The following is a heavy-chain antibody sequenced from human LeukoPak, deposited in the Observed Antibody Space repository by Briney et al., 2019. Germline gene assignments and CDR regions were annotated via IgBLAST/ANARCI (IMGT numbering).Heavy chain of an antibody. CDR1: GYTFTSYG. Sequence: GASVKVSCKASGYTFTSYGISWVRQAPGQGLEWMGWISAYNGNTNYAQKLQGRVTMTTDTSTSTAYMELRGLRSDDTAVYYCVGSPYYGSGSPNIDYWGQGTLVTVSS. CDR2: ISAYNGNT. D-gene: IGHD3-10*01. CDR3: VGSPYYGSGSPNIDY. V-gene: IGHV1-18*01. J-gene: IGHJ4*02.